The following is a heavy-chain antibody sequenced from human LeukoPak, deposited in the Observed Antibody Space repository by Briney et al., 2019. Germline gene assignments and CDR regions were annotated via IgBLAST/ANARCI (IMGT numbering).Heavy chain of an antibody. Sequence: ASVKVSCKSSAYTFTTYYIHWVRQAPGQGLEWIGMIYPSTDSTYYAQRFQGRVTMTRDTSTSTVYMELGSLTSDDTAVYYCAGDWRIALVRGVINVPGGMNVWGQGTTVTVSS. V-gene: IGHV1-46*01. CDR2: IYPSTDST. CDR3: AGDWRIALVRGVINVPGGMNV. CDR1: AYTFTTYY. D-gene: IGHD3-10*01. J-gene: IGHJ6*02.